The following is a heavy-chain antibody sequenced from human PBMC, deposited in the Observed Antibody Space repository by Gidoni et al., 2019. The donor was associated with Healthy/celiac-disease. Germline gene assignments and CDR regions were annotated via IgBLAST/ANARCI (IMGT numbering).Heavy chain of an antibody. CDR1: GFTFSSYA. V-gene: IGHV3-23*01. CDR2: ISGSGGST. D-gene: IGHD2-2*01. Sequence: EVQLLESGGGLVQPGGSLRPSCSASGFTFSSYAMCWVRQVPGKGLEWVAAISGSGGSTYYADSVRGRFTISRDNSKNTLYLQMNSLRAEDTAVYYCAKGHKLRYCSSTSCYGWLLFDYWGQGTLVTVSS. J-gene: IGHJ4*02. CDR3: AKGHKLRYCSSTSCYGWLLFDY.